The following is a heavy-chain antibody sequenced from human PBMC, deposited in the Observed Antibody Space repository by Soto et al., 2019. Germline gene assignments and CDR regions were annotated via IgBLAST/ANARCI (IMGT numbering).Heavy chain of an antibody. V-gene: IGHV4-34*01. Sequence: SETLSLTCAVYGGSLSGYYGNWIRQPPGKGLEWIGEINHSGIPNYNPSLKSRVIVSADMSKNQFSLKLSSVTAADAAVYYCARGPRRFSYWGQGTLVTVSS. J-gene: IGHJ4*02. D-gene: IGHD4-17*01. CDR2: INHSGIP. CDR1: GGSLSGYY. CDR3: ARGPRRFSY.